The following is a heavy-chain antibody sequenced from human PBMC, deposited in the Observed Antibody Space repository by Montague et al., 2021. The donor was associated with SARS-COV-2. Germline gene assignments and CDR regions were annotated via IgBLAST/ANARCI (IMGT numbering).Heavy chain of an antibody. V-gene: IGHV3-30*18. J-gene: IGHJ4*02. CDR2: LSYDGSKE. Sequence: SLRLSCAASGFPFREYSMHWVRQTPAKGLEWVAVLSYDGSKETYADSVKGRFTISRDNSKNSLFLQMDNLTSEDTAVYYCAKDDDHSVLWGQGNLVTVSS. CDR1: GFPFREYS. CDR3: AKDDDHSVL. D-gene: IGHD4-11*01.